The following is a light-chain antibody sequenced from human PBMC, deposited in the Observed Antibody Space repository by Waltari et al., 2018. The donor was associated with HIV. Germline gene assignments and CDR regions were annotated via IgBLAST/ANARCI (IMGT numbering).Light chain of an antibody. V-gene: IGLV2-14*03. CDR3: SSYTSSSTLV. CDR2: DAS. CDR1: SSDVGGYNY. J-gene: IGLJ2*01. Sequence: QSALTQPASVSGSPGQSITISCTGTSSDVGGYNYVSWYQQHPGKAPKPMIYDASNRPSGVSNRFAGSKSGNTASLTISGLQAEDEADYYCSSYTSSSTLVFGGGTKLTVL.